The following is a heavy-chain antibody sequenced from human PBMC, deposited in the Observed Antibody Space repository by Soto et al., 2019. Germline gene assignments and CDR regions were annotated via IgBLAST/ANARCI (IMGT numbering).Heavy chain of an antibody. CDR1: GFTFSSYS. D-gene: IGHD5-12*01. Sequence: GGSLRLSCAASGFTFSSYSMNWVRQAPGKGLEWVSSISSSSSYIYYADSVKGRFTISRDNAKNSLYLQMNSLRAEDTAVYYCARDGYPPTYPRDYWGQGTLVTVSS. CDR3: ARDGYPPTYPRDY. V-gene: IGHV3-21*01. CDR2: ISSSSSYI. J-gene: IGHJ4*02.